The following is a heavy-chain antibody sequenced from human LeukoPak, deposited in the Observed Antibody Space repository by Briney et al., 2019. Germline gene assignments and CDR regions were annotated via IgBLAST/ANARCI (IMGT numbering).Heavy chain of an antibody. V-gene: IGHV3-7*01. CDR2: IKQDGSEK. Sequence: GGSLRLSCTASGFTFGDYAMSWVRQAPGKGLEWVANIKQDGSEKYYVDSVKGRFTISRDNAKNSLYLQMNSLRAEDTAVYYCARVDGSDNYHFDYWGQGTLVTVSS. D-gene: IGHD5-24*01. J-gene: IGHJ4*02. CDR3: ARVDGSDNYHFDY. CDR1: GFTFGDYA.